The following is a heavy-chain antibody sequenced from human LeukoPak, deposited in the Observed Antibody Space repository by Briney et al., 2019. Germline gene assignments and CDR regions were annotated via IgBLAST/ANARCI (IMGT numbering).Heavy chain of an antibody. D-gene: IGHD6-13*01. J-gene: IGHJ5*02. Sequence: SETLSLTYTVSGGSISSYYWSWIRQPPGKGLEWIGYIYYSGSTNYNPSLKSRVTISVDTSKNQFSLKLSSVTAADTAVYYCARGYSSSWYHAWGQGTLVTVSS. CDR1: GGSISSYY. V-gene: IGHV4-59*01. CDR3: ARGYSSSWYHA. CDR2: IYYSGST.